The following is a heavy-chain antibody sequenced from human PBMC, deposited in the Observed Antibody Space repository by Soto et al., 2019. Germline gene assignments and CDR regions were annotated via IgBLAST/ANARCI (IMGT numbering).Heavy chain of an antibody. D-gene: IGHD5-12*01. CDR2: IYHGGST. CDR3: ARHRERSYSGSDWTAPDY. J-gene: IGHJ4*02. CDR1: GASVTRDGNC. V-gene: IGHV4-30-2*03. Sequence: LSLTCSVSGASVTRDGNCWTWIRQPPGKGLEFVASIYHGGSTFYNPSLRSRVTISLDRSRNQFSLKLNSVTAADRAVYYCARHRERSYSGSDWTAPDYWGQGTLVTVSS.